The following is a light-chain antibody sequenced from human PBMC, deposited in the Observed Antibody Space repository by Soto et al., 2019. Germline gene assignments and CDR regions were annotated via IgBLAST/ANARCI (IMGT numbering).Light chain of an antibody. J-gene: IGLJ1*01. CDR1: SSNIGSNY. Sequence: QSALTQPPSASGTPGQRVTISCSGSSSNIGSNYVYWYQQLPGTAPKLLIYRNNQRPSGVPDRFSASKSGTSASLAISGLRSEDEADYYCAAWDDSLSGYVFGTGTKLTVL. V-gene: IGLV1-47*01. CDR2: RNN. CDR3: AAWDDSLSGYV.